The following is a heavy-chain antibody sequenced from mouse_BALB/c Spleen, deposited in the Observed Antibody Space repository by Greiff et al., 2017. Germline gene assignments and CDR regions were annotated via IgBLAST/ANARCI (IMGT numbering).Heavy chain of an antibody. D-gene: IGHD2-1*01. CDR1: GYTFTDYE. V-gene: IGHV1-15*01. CDR2: IDPETGGT. Sequence: VQLQESGAELVRPGASVTLSCKASGYTFTDYEMHWVKQTPVHGLEWIGAIDPETGGTAYNQKFKGKATLTADKSSSTAYMELRSLTSEDSAVYYCTRGEGNSYAMDYWGQGTSVTVSS. J-gene: IGHJ4*01. CDR3: TRGEGNSYAMDY.